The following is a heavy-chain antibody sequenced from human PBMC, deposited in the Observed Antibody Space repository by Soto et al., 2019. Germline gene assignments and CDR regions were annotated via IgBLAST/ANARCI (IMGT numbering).Heavy chain of an antibody. D-gene: IGHD3-3*01. V-gene: IGHV4-59*08. CDR2: TYYTGRT. CDR1: GDSISGYY. CDR3: ARGHYDFWSGYFATIDY. Sequence: SETLSLTCTVSGDSISGYYWSWIRQAPGKGLEWIGYTYYTGRTDYNPSLKSRVTMSADTSKNLFSLKLSSVTAADTAVYYCARGHYDFWSGYFATIDYWGQGTLVTVSS. J-gene: IGHJ4*02.